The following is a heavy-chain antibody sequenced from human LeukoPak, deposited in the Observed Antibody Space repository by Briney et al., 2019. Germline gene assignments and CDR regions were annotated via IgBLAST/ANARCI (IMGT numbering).Heavy chain of an antibody. D-gene: IGHD5-24*01. CDR2: IYSGGST. CDR3: ASRDKGYYYGMDV. CDR1: GFTVSSNY. V-gene: IGHV3-66*01. J-gene: IGHJ6*02. Sequence: GGSLRLSCAASGFTVSSNYMSWVRQAPGKGLAWVSLIYSGGSTYYTDSVKGRFTISRDNSKNTLYLQMNSLRAEDTAVYYCASRDKGYYYGMDVWGQGTTVTVSS.